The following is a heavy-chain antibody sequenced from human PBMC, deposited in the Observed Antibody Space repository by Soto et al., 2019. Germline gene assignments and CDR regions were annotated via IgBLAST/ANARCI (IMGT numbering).Heavy chain of an antibody. CDR2: IIPIFGTA. J-gene: IGHJ4*02. CDR1: GGTFSSYA. Sequence: SVKVSCKASGGTFSSYAISWVRQAPGQGLEWMGGIIPIFGTANYAQKFQGRVTITADESTSTAYMELSSLRSEDTAVYYCARDHPLGYYYDSSGYYALAYWGQGTLVTVS. V-gene: IGHV1-69*13. D-gene: IGHD3-22*01. CDR3: ARDHPLGYYYDSSGYYALAY.